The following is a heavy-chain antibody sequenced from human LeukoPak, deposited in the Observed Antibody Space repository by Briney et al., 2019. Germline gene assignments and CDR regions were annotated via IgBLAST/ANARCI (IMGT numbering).Heavy chain of an antibody. V-gene: IGHV4-34*01. CDR1: GGPLSPYY. CDR2: INHRGST. Sequence: SETLSLTCTVYGGPLSPYYWNWIRQPPGKGLEWIGEINHRGSTTYNPSLKSRVTISLDTSKNQFSLKLSSVTAADTAVYFCARFDGDYDAFDIWGQGTMVTVSP. J-gene: IGHJ3*02. CDR3: ARFDGDYDAFDI. D-gene: IGHD4-17*01.